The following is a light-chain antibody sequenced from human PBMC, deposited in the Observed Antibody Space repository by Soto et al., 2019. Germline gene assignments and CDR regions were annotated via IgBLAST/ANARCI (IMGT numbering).Light chain of an antibody. Sequence: EVVMRQSPATLSVSPGEGATLSCRASQGIGDTLAWYQHKPGQTPRLLIYGASSRATGIPDRFSGSGSGTDFTLTISRLEPEDFAVYYCQQYGSSFGQGTKVDIK. CDR3: QQYGSS. CDR2: GAS. J-gene: IGKJ1*01. CDR1: QGIGDT. V-gene: IGKV3-20*01.